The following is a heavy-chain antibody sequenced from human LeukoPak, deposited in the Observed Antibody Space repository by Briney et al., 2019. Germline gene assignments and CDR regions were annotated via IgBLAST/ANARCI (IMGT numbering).Heavy chain of an antibody. J-gene: IGHJ6*03. CDR2: IRASGGTA. CDR3: ARDKRIAALYYYYYMDV. CDR1: GFTFSSYA. V-gene: IGHV3-23*01. D-gene: IGHD2-15*01. Sequence: GGTLRLSCSASGFTFSSYAMSWVRQAPGKGLEWVSAIRASGGTAYYADSVKGRFTISGDNSKNTLYLQMNSLRAEDTAVYYCARDKRIAALYYYYYMDVWGKGTTVTVSS.